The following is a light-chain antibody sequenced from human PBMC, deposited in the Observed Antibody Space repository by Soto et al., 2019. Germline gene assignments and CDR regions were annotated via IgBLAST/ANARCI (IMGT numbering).Light chain of an antibody. V-gene: IGKV2-30*01. Sequence: DVVMTQSPLSLPVTLGQPASISCRSSQSLAYSDGNTYLNWFQQSPGQSPRRLIYKVSNRDSGVQEGFSGSGSGTDFTLKISRVEAEDVGVYYCMQGTHWPPYTFGQGTKLEIK. CDR3: MQGTHWPPYT. J-gene: IGKJ2*01. CDR1: QSLAYSDGNTY. CDR2: KVS.